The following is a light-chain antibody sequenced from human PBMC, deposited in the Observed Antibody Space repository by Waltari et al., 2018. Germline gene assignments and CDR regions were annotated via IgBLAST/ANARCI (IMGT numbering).Light chain of an antibody. J-gene: IGLJ3*02. CDR3: SSKGGSNDLV. CDR1: SSDVGSYTC. CDR2: EVS. V-gene: IGLV2-8*01. Sequence: SALTQPPSASGSPGQSVTISCTGTSSDVGSYTCVYWFQQHPGKAPNLIIYEVSKRPSGVPDRFSGSKSGNTASLTVSGVQAEDQADYYCSSKGGSNDLVFGGGTKLTVL.